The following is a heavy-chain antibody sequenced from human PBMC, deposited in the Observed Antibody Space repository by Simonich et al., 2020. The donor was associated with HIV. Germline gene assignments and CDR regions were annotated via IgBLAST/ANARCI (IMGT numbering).Heavy chain of an antibody. CDR2: IYYSGST. Sequence: QLQLQESGPGLVKPSETLSLTCTVSGGSISSSRYYWGWIRQPPGKGLEWIGSIYYSGSTYYNPSLKSRVTISVATSKNQFSLKLSSVTAADTAVYYCAAMPYYYYYMDVWGKGTTVTVSS. J-gene: IGHJ6*03. CDR3: AAMPYYYYYMDV. D-gene: IGHD2-2*01. V-gene: IGHV4-39*01. CDR1: GGSISSSRYY.